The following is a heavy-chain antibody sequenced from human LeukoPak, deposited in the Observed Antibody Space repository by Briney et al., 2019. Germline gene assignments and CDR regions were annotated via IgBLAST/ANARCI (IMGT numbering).Heavy chain of an antibody. D-gene: IGHD5-24*01. CDR1: VFAFRKYW. CDR2: IKEDGSIE. J-gene: IGHJ5*02. Sequence: QPGGSLRLSCAAPVFAFRKYWMSWVRQAPGKGLEWVANIKEDGSIEDYADSVKGRFTVSRDNAKNSLYLQMNSLRVEDTAVYYWGSQQLAPPWGQGTLVTVSS. CDR3: GSQQLAPP. V-gene: IGHV3-7*01.